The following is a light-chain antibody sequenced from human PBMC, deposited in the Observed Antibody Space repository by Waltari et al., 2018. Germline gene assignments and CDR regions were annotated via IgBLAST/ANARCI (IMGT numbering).Light chain of an antibody. J-gene: IGLJ2*01. CDR1: ALPNQY. CDR3: YSTDRTGKQRV. Sequence: SYELTQPPSVSVSPGQPARLTCPGDALPNQYGYWYQQKSGQAPVLVIYEDTKRLSGIPERFSGSSSGTMVTLTISGAQVEDEGDYYCYSTDRTGKQRVFGGGTKLTVL. V-gene: IGLV3-10*01. CDR2: EDT.